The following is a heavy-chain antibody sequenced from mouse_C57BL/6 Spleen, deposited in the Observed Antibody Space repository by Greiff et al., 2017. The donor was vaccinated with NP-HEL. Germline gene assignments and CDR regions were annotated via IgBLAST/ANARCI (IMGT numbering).Heavy chain of an antibody. Sequence: VKLQESGAELVRPGASVTLSCKASGYTFTDYEMHWVKQTPVHGLEWIGAIDPETGGTAYNQKFKGKAILTADKSSSTAYMELRSLTSEDSAVYYCTRREASYSNYYAMDYWGQGTSVTVSS. J-gene: IGHJ4*01. CDR3: TRREASYSNYYAMDY. D-gene: IGHD2-5*01. CDR1: GYTFTDYE. CDR2: IDPETGGT. V-gene: IGHV1-15*01.